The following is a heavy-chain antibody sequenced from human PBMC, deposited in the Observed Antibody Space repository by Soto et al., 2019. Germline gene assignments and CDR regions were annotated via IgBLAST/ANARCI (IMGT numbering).Heavy chain of an antibody. CDR1: GTDCHTYG. V-gene: IGHV3-21*04. Sequence: GGHRTPSCPVSGTDCHTYGITWVRQAPRKGLEWVSAIPKSDYTYDPDPVTGRFTISRDNAKNSASLQMNTLRVEDTAVYHCAREHSIIIPPLSDFWAQATLLTTSS. D-gene: IGHD3-16*02. CDR2: IPKSDYT. CDR3: AREHSIIIPPLSDF. J-gene: IGHJ4*02.